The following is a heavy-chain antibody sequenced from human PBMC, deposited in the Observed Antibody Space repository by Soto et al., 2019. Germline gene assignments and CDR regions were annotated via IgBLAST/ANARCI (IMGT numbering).Heavy chain of an antibody. CDR1: GFTFSSYA. V-gene: IGHV3-30-3*01. D-gene: IGHD2-21*02. Sequence: QVQLVESGGGVVQPGRSLRLSCAASGFTFSSYAMHWVRQAPGKGLEWVAVISYDGSNKYYADSVKGRFTISRGNSKNTLYLQMNSLRAEDTAVYYCASSQSGDSIVVVTENWGQGTLVTVSS. CDR3: ASSQSGDSIVVVTEN. J-gene: IGHJ4*02. CDR2: ISYDGSNK.